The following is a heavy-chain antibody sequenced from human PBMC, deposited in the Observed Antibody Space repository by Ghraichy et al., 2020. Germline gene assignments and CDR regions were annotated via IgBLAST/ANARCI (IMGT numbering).Heavy chain of an antibody. CDR2: IYYSGST. Sequence: SETLSLTCTVSGGSISSSSYYWGRIRQPPGKGLEWIGSIYYSGSTYYNPSLKSRVTISVDTSKNQFSLRLSSVTAADAAVFYCAGLQDGYGGNGAFGYWGQGTLVTVSS. D-gene: IGHD4-23*01. CDR3: AGLQDGYGGNGAFGY. V-gene: IGHV4-39*01. CDR1: GGSISSSSYY. J-gene: IGHJ4*02.